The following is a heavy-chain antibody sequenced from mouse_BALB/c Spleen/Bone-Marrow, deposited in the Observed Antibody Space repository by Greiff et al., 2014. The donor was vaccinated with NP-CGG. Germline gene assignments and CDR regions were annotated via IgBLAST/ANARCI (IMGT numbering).Heavy chain of an antibody. CDR2: IDPANGNT. CDR1: GFNIKDTY. D-gene: IGHD1-1*01. CDR3: ALLLQYYAMDY. J-gene: IGHJ4*01. Sequence: VHVKQSGAELVKPGASVKLSCTASGFNIKDTYMHWVKQRPEQGLEWIGRIDPANGNTKYDPKFQGKATITADTSSNTAYLQLSSLTSEDTAVYYCALLLQYYAMDYWGQGTSVTVSS. V-gene: IGHV14-3*02.